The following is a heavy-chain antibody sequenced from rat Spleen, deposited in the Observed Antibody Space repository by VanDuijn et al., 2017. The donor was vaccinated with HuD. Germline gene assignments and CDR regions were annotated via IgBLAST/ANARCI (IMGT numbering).Heavy chain of an antibody. J-gene: IGHJ3*01. Sequence: EVQLVESGGGLVQPGRSLKLSCAASGITFSNYYMAWVRQAPTKGLEWVASISFDGSSTYYRDSVKGRFTISRDNAKSTLYLQMDSLRSEDTATYYCASRTGNWFAYWGQGTLVTVSS. CDR1: GITFSNYY. CDR3: ASRTGNWFAY. CDR2: ISFDGSST. V-gene: IGHV5-25*01. D-gene: IGHD5-1*01.